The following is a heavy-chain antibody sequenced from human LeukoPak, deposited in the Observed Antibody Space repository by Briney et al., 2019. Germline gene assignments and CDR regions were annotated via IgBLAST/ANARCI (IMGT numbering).Heavy chain of an antibody. Sequence: SETLSLTCAVYGGSFSGYYWSWIRQPPGKGLEWIGEINHSGSTNYNPSLKSRVTISVDTSKNQFSLKLSSVTAADTAVYYCARAPGYYYYMDVWGKGTTVTVYS. CDR3: ARAPGYYYYMDV. V-gene: IGHV4-34*01. J-gene: IGHJ6*03. CDR2: INHSGST. CDR1: GGSFSGYY.